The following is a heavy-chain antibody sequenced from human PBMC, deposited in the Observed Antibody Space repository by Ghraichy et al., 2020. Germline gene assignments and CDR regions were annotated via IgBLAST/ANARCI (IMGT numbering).Heavy chain of an antibody. CDR3: ALSGSYERYFDY. D-gene: IGHD1-26*01. CDR1: GYTFTSYA. CDR2: INAGNGNT. V-gene: IGHV1-3*01. Sequence: ASVKVSCKASGYTFTSYAMHWVRQAPGQRLEWMGWINAGNGNTKYSQKFQGRVTITRDTSASTAYMELSSLRSEDTAVYYCALSGSYERYFDYWGQGTLVTVSS. J-gene: IGHJ4*02.